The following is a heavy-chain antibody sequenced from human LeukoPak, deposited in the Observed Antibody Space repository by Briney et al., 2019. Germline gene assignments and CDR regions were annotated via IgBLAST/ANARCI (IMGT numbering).Heavy chain of an antibody. CDR2: IYYSGST. D-gene: IGHD3-22*01. CDR3: ARLGYYDSSGYYWASKDYYYYYMDV. CDR1: GGSISSSSYY. V-gene: IGHV4-39*01. Sequence: SETLSLTCTVSGGSISSSSYYWGWIRQPRGKGLEWIGSIYYSGSTYYNPSLKSRVTISVDTSKNQFSLKLSSVTAADTAVYYCARLGYYDSSGYYWASKDYYYYYMDVWGKGTTVTVSS. J-gene: IGHJ6*03.